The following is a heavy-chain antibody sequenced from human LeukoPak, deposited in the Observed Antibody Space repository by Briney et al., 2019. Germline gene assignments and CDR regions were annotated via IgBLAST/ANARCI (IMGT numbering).Heavy chain of an antibody. CDR3: ARDNYYYYHMDV. J-gene: IGHJ6*03. V-gene: IGHV4-59*01. CDR1: GGSISSYY. CDR2: IYYSGST. Sequence: SETLSLTCTVSGGSISSYYWSWIRQPPGKGLEWIGYIYYSGSTNYNPSLKSRVTISVDTSKNQFSLKLSSVTAADTAVYYCARDNYYYYHMDVWGKGTTVTVSS.